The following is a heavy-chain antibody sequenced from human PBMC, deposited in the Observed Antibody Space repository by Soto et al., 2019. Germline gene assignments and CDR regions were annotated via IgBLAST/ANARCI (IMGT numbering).Heavy chain of an antibody. Sequence: TLSPTCNLSGGSISSGGYYWSWIRQHPGKGLEWIGYIYYSGSTYYNPYLKSRVTISVDTSKNQFSLKLSSVTAADTAVYYCARGDDAFDIWGKGTMVTVSS. CDR2: IYYSGST. CDR3: ARGDDAFDI. V-gene: IGHV4-31*03. D-gene: IGHD1-26*01. CDR1: GGSISSGGYY. J-gene: IGHJ3*02.